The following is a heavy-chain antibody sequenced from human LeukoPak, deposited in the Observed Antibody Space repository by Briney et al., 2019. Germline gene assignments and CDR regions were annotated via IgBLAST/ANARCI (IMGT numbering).Heavy chain of an antibody. CDR3: ARDQLNCSSTSCYFAFDI. D-gene: IGHD2-2*01. V-gene: IGHV3-30*02. CDR2: IRYDGSNK. J-gene: IGHJ3*02. CDR1: GFTFSSYG. Sequence: GGSLRLSCAASGFTFSSYGMHWVRQAPGKGLEWVAFIRYDGSNKYYADSVKGRFTISRDNAKNSLYLQMNSLRAEDTAVYYRARDQLNCSSTSCYFAFDIWGQGTMVTVSS.